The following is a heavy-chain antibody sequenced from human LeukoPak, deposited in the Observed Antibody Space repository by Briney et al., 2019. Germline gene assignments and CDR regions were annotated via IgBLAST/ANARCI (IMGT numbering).Heavy chain of an antibody. D-gene: IGHD1-1*01. CDR1: EFTFTTYG. Sequence: GRSLTLCCAASEFTFTTYGMHWVRQAPGKGLEWVAFIYYDGSNIYYADYVKGRFTISRDISKNTLYLQMDSLRAEDTAIYYCARDWKTNSFDYWGQGTLVTVSS. V-gene: IGHV3-33*01. CDR2: IYYDGSNI. CDR3: ARDWKTNSFDY. J-gene: IGHJ4*02.